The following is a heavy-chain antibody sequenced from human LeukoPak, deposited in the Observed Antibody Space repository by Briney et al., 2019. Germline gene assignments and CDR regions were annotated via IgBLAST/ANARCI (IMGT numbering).Heavy chain of an antibody. Sequence: GGSLRLSCAASGFTFSSYWMSWVRQAPGKGLEWVANIKQDGSEKYYVDSVKGRFTISRDNAKNSLYLHMNSLRAEDTAVYYCARHAAAGKREHFDYWGQGTLVTVSS. CDR3: ARHAAAGKREHFDY. J-gene: IGHJ4*02. D-gene: IGHD6-13*01. CDR2: IKQDGSEK. V-gene: IGHV3-7*01. CDR1: GFTFSSYW.